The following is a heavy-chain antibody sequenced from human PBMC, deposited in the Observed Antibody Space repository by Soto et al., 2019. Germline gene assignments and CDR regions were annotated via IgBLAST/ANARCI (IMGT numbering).Heavy chain of an antibody. D-gene: IGHD2-15*01. CDR2: ISGSGGST. J-gene: IGHJ5*01. CDR1: GFTFSSYA. V-gene: IGHV3-23*01. CDR3: AKVVGRSVVAALGWFDS. Sequence: GGSLRLSCAASGFTFSSYAMSWVRQAPGKGLEWVSAISGSGGSTYYADSVKGRFTISRDNSKNTLYLQMNSLRAEDTAVYYCAKVVGRSVVAALGWFDSWGQGTLVTVAS.